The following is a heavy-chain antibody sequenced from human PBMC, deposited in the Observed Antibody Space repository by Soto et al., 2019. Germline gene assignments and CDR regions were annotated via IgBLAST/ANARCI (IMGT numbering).Heavy chain of an antibody. Sequence: GASVKVSCKASGGTFSSYAISWVRQAPGQGLEWMGGIIPIFGTANYAQKFQGRVTITADESTSTAYMELSSLRSEDTAVYYCAREQIRRGSYYDAFDIWGQGTMVTVSS. D-gene: IGHD1-26*01. V-gene: IGHV1-69*13. J-gene: IGHJ3*02. CDR3: AREQIRRGSYYDAFDI. CDR1: GGTFSSYA. CDR2: IIPIFGTA.